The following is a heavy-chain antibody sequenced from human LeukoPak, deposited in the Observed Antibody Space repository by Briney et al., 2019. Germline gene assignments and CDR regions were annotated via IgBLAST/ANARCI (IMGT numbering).Heavy chain of an antibody. CDR1: GFTFDDYA. Sequence: TGGSLRLSCAASGFTFDDYAMHWVRQAPGEGLEWVSGISWNSGSIAYADSVRGRFTISRDNAKNSLYLQMNGLRPEDTALYYCAKGYLIVVADNFDYWGQGTLVTVSS. CDR3: AKGYLIVVADNFDY. J-gene: IGHJ4*02. D-gene: IGHD6-19*01. CDR2: ISWNSGSI. V-gene: IGHV3-9*01.